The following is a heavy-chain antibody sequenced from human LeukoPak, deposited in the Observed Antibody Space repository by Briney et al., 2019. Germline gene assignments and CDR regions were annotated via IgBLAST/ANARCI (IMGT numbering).Heavy chain of an antibody. Sequence: SETLSLTCTVSGGSISSGSYYWGWIRQPAGKGLEWTGRIYTSGSTNYNPSLRSRVTISVDTTKNQFPLTLSSVTAADTAVYYCVRGIVVVAQLGYYFYYMDVWGKGTTVTISS. J-gene: IGHJ6*03. D-gene: IGHD2-15*01. CDR3: VRGIVVVAQLGYYFYYMDV. V-gene: IGHV4-61*02. CDR1: GGSISSGSYY. CDR2: IYTSGST.